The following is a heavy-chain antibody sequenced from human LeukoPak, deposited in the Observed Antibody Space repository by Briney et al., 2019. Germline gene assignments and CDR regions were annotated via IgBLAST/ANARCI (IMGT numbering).Heavy chain of an antibody. CDR2: IKSDGSST. J-gene: IGHJ4*02. D-gene: IGHD6-13*01. CDR3: AKDRSKGAAAYYFDN. Sequence: GGSLRLSCEASGFTFTSYWMHWVRQAPGKGLVWVSRIKSDGSSTNYADSVKGRFTISRDNAKNTVYLQMNSLRAEDTAVYFCAKDRSKGAAAYYFDNWGQGTLVTVSS. CDR1: GFTFTSYW. V-gene: IGHV3-74*01.